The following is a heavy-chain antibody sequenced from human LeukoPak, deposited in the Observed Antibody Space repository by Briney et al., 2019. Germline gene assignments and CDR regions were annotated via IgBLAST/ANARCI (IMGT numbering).Heavy chain of an antibody. CDR2: ISSSGSTI. CDR1: GFTFSDYY. CDR3: ARAKLQYSSSWTD. Sequence: PGGSLRLSYAASGFTFSDYYMSWIRQAPGKGLEWVSYISSSGSTIYYADSVKGRFTISRDNAKNSLYLQMNSLRAEDTAVYYCARAKLQYSSSWTDWGQGTLVTVSS. V-gene: IGHV3-11*01. J-gene: IGHJ4*02. D-gene: IGHD6-13*01.